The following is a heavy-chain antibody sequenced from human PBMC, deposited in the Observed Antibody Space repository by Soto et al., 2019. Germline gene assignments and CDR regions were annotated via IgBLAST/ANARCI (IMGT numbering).Heavy chain of an antibody. J-gene: IGHJ4*02. CDR3: ARGVTGTTMLYYFDY. CDR1: GFTFSSYG. D-gene: IGHD1-7*01. Sequence: PGGSLRLSCAASGFTFSSYGMHWVRQAPGKGLEWVAVISYDGSNKYYADSVKGRFTISRDNSKNTLYLQMNSLRAEDTAVYYCARGVTGTTMLYYFDYWGQGTLVTVSS. V-gene: IGHV3-30*03. CDR2: ISYDGSNK.